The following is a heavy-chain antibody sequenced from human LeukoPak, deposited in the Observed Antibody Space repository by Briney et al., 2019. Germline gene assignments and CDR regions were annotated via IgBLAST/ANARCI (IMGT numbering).Heavy chain of an antibody. V-gene: IGHV4-34*01. CDR3: ASGVVVVPAVANWFDP. CDR1: GGSFSGYY. Sequence: PSETLSLTCAVYGGSFSGYYWSWIRQPPGKGLEWIGEINHSGSTNYNPSLKSRVTISVDTSKNQFSPKLSSVTAADTAVYYCASGVVVVPAVANWFDPWGQGTLVTVSS. CDR2: INHSGST. D-gene: IGHD2-2*01. J-gene: IGHJ5*02.